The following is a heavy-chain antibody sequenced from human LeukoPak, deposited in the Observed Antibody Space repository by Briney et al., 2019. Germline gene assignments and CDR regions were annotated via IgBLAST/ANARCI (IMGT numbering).Heavy chain of an antibody. CDR1: GGSISSGGYS. V-gene: IGHV4-30-2*01. CDR3: ARAGNYYYSSGYYSHFDY. J-gene: IGHJ4*02. Sequence: SETLSPTCAVSGGSISSGGYSWSWIRQPPGKGLEWIGYIYHSGSTYYNPSLKSRVTISVDTSKNQFSLKLSSVTAADTAVYYCARAGNYYYSSGYYSHFDYWGQGTLVTVSS. D-gene: IGHD3-22*01. CDR2: IYHSGST.